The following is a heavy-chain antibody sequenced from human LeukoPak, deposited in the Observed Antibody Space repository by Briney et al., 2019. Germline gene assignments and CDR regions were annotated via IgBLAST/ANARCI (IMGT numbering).Heavy chain of an antibody. CDR2: IKQDGSEK. J-gene: IGHJ6*02. D-gene: IGHD2-21*02. CDR1: GFAFSSYW. V-gene: IGHV3-7*01. Sequence: GGSLRLSCAASGFAFSSYWMSWVRQAPGKGLEWVANIKQDGSEKYYVDSVKGRFTISRDNAKNSLYLQMNSLRAEDTAVYYCARDRFGGDCLGYYYGMDVWGQGTTVTVSS. CDR3: ARDRFGGDCLGYYYGMDV.